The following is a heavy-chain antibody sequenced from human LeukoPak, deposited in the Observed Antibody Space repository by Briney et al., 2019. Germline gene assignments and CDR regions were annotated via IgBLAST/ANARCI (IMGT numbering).Heavy chain of an antibody. Sequence: SPTLSLICTVSGGSFSSGDYYWSWIRQPPGKGLEWIGYIYYSGSTYYNPSLKSRVNISVDTSKNQFSLKLTSVTAADTAVYYCARGPLYYYGSYRFDYWGQGTLVTVSS. J-gene: IGHJ4*02. CDR3: ARGPLYYYGSYRFDY. CDR1: GGSFSSGDYY. D-gene: IGHD3-10*01. V-gene: IGHV4-30-4*01. CDR2: IYYSGST.